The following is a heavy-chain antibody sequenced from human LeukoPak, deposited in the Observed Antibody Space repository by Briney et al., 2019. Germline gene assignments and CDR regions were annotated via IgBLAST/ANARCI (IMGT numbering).Heavy chain of an antibody. D-gene: IGHD3-9*01. CDR3: SRRAILTGHTDVFDV. Sequence: GGSLRLSCAASGFTFRSHEMNWVRQAPGKGLEWVSYSSANGNSRYYADSVKDRFTISRDNAKNSLYLQMNSLRAEDTAVYYCSRRAILTGHTDVFDVWGQGTEVTVSS. V-gene: IGHV3-48*03. J-gene: IGHJ3*01. CDR2: SSANGNSR. CDR1: GFTFRSHE.